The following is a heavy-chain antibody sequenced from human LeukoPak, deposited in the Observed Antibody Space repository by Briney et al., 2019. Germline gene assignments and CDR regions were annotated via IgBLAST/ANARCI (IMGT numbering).Heavy chain of an antibody. CDR2: IYTSGST. Sequence: SETLSLTCTVSGGSISTDYWTWIRQPAGKGLEWIGLIYTSGSTNYNPSLKSRVTMSVDTSKNQFSLKLTSVTAADTAVYYCASDFGYWGQGRLVTVSS. CDR1: GGSISTDY. J-gene: IGHJ4*02. D-gene: IGHD3-10*01. CDR3: ASDFGY. V-gene: IGHV4-4*07.